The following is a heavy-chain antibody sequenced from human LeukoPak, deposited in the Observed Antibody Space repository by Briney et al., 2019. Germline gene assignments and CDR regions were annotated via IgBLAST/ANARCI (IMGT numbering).Heavy chain of an antibody. J-gene: IGHJ4*02. CDR1: EFTFSNFN. D-gene: IGHD1-26*01. Sequence: GGSLRLSCAASEFTFSNFNMHWVRQAPGKGLEYVASITGNGDGTYYSMSVEGRFTISRDNSKNTLFLQMGSLRAEDMGVYYCTRGSNHWELLSRSDFWGQGTLVIVSA. CDR2: ITGNGDGT. CDR3: TRGSNHWELLSRSDF. V-gene: IGHV3-64*01.